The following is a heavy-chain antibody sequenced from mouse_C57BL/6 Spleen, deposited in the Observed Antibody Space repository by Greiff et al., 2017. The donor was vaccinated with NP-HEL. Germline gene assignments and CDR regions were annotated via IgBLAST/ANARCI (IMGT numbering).Heavy chain of an antibody. V-gene: IGHV1-15*01. Sequence: VKLMESGAELVRPGASVTLSCKASGYTFTDYEMHWVKQTPVHGLEWIGAIDPETGGTAYNQKFKGKAILTADKSSSTAYMALRSLTSEDSAVYYCTPITKVVAPFAYWGQGTLVTVSA. CDR3: TPITKVVAPFAY. D-gene: IGHD1-1*01. CDR1: GYTFTDYE. J-gene: IGHJ3*01. CDR2: IDPETGGT.